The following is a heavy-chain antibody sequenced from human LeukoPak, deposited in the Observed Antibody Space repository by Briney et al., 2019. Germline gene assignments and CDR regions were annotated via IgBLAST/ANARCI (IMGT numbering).Heavy chain of an antibody. D-gene: IGHD3-10*01. J-gene: IGHJ6*03. CDR2: INDIGNT. V-gene: IGHV4-34*01. CDR1: GGSFSGYY. CDR3: ARLGSVGYYNYQYMDI. Sequence: SSETLSLTCAVYGGSFSGYYWSWIRQPPGTGLEWIGEINDIGNTNYDPSLRSRVTISVDTSKNQFSLSLTSATAADTAVYFCARLGSVGYYNYQYMDIWGNGTTVTVSS.